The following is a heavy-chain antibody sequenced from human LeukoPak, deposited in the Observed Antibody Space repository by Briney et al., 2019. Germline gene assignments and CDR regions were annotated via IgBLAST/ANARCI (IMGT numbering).Heavy chain of an antibody. CDR3: AKDKAGNIVWYGRWAIGLFDY. CDR1: GFNLDAYA. V-gene: IGHV3-43*02. CDR2: ICAVGGST. Sequence: GGSLRLSCVASGFNLDAYAMHWVRQAPGKGLQWVSLICAVGGSTYYADSVKGRFTISRDNSKNSLYLQMNSLTTEDTAFYYCAKDKAGNIVWYGRWAIGLFDYWGQGTLLTVSS. J-gene: IGHJ4*02. D-gene: IGHD6-13*01.